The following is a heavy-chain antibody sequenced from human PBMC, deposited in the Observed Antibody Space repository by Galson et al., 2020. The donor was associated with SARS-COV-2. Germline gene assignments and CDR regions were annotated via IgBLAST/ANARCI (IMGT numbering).Heavy chain of an antibody. CDR3: ARDPLRITMVRGVPPPWFDP. D-gene: IGHD3-10*01. CDR1: GFTFSDYY. Sequence: NSGGSLRLSCAASGFTFSDYYMSWIRQAPGKGLEWFSYISSSGSTIYYADSVKGRFTISRDNAKNSLYLQMNSLRAEDTAVYYCARDPLRITMVRGVPPPWFDPWGQGTLVTVSS. CDR2: ISSSGSTI. V-gene: IGHV3-11*04. J-gene: IGHJ5*02.